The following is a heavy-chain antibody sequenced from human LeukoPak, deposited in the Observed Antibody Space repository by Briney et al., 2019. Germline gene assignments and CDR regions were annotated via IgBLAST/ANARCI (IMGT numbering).Heavy chain of an antibody. Sequence: ASVKVSCKASGYTFTDYYIHWVRQAPGQGLEWMGWINPNSGDTNYAQKFRGRVTMTRDTSISTIYMELSRLRSDDTALYYCVGWKDYYGSGNRYFDYWGQGTLVTVSS. CDR1: GYTFTDYY. CDR2: INPNSGDT. CDR3: VGWKDYYGSGNRYFDY. V-gene: IGHV1-2*02. J-gene: IGHJ4*02. D-gene: IGHD3-10*01.